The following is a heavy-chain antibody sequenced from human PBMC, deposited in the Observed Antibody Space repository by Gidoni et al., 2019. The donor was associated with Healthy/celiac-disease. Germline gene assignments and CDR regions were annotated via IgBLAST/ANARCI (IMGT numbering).Heavy chain of an antibody. J-gene: IGHJ6*02. CDR3: ARGGKWLANLPSLPHRYGMDV. V-gene: IGHV4-34*01. D-gene: IGHD6-19*01. CDR1: AGSFSGYY. CDR2: INHSGST. Sequence: QVQLQQWGAGQLKPAETRSLTYAVDAGSFSGYYWSWIRPPPGKGLGWIGEINHSGSTNYNPSLKSRVAMSVDTSKNQFSLKLSSVTAADTAVYSCARGGKWLANLPSLPHRYGMDVWGQGTTVTVSS.